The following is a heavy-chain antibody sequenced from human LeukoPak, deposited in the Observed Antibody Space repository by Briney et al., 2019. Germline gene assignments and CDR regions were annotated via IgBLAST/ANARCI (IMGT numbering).Heavy chain of an antibody. D-gene: IGHD6-6*01. V-gene: IGHV1-69*13. CDR1: GGTFSSYA. CDR2: IIPIFGTA. Sequence: SVKVSCKASGGTFSSYAISWVRQAPGQGLEWMGGIIPIFGTANYARKFQGRVTITADESTSTAYMELSSLRSEDTAVYYCAREVMQLANAFDIWGQGTMVTVSS. J-gene: IGHJ3*02. CDR3: AREVMQLANAFDI.